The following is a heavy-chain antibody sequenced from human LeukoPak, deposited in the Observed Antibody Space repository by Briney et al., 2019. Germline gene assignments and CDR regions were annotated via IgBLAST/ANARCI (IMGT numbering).Heavy chain of an antibody. D-gene: IGHD5-18*01. J-gene: IGHJ6*03. Sequence: SVKVSCKASGGTFSSYAISWVRQAPGQGLEWMGGIIPIFGTANYAQKFQGRVTITADKSTSTAYMELSSLRSEDTAVYYCARADTATVTHNYYYYYMDVWGKGTTVTVSS. CDR3: ARADTATVTHNYYYYYMDV. V-gene: IGHV1-69*06. CDR2: IIPIFGTA. CDR1: GGTFSSYA.